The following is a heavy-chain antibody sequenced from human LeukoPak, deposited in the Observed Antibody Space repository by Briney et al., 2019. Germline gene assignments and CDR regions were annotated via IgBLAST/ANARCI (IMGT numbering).Heavy chain of an antibody. Sequence: PGGSLRLSCAASGFTYSSYWMSWVRQAPGKGLEWVANIKGDGSAKYYVDSVKGRFTITRDNAKSSLFLQMNSLRAEDTAVYYCAILVLSRTWFDDFWGQGTLVTVSS. V-gene: IGHV3-7*01. J-gene: IGHJ4*02. D-gene: IGHD6-13*01. CDR3: AILVLSRTWFDDF. CDR1: GFTYSSYW. CDR2: IKGDGSAK.